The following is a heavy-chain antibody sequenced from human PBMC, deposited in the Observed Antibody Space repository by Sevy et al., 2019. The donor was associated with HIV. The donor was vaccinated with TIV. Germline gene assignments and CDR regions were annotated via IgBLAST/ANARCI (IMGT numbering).Heavy chain of an antibody. CDR3: ARARGTFSHYYMDV. V-gene: IGHV3-23*01. CDR2: ISGSGGST. J-gene: IGHJ6*03. Sequence: GGSLRLSCSTSEFTFSSYAMSWVRQAPGKGLEWVSGISGSGGSTYYGESVKGRFTISRDNSKNTLSLQMNNLGAEDTAGYCCARARGTFSHYYMDVWGKGTTVTVSS. D-gene: IGHD1-26*01. CDR1: EFTFSSYA.